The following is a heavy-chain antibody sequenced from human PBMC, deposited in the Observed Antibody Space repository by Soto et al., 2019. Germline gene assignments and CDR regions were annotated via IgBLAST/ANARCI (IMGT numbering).Heavy chain of an antibody. CDR1: GFLFGPFW. CDR2: INSDGSTI. V-gene: IGHV3-74*01. J-gene: IGHJ6*02. D-gene: IGHD3-22*01. Sequence: PGGSLSLSCAASGFLFGPFWMHWVRQAPGKGLVWVSHINSDGSTIVYADPVKGRFTISRDNSKNTLYLQMNSLRAEDTAVYYCAKDLLQSRWATPTYGMDVWGQGTTVTVSS. CDR3: AKDLLQSRWATPTYGMDV.